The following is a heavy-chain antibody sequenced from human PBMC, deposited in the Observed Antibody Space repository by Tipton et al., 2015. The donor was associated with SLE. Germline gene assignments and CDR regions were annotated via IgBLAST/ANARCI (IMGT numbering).Heavy chain of an antibody. D-gene: IGHD3-22*01. V-gene: IGHV3-9*01. CDR2: ISRYSGSI. CDR3: VKEYYDDSGHIKGFDD. J-gene: IGHJ4*02. CDR1: GFTFDDYA. Sequence: SLRLSCAASGFTFDDYAMHWIRQTPGKGLEWVSGISRYSGSINYADSVKGRFTISRDDPKKSLYLQMNSLRLEDTALYYCVKEYYDDSGHIKGFDDWGQGTLVTVSS.